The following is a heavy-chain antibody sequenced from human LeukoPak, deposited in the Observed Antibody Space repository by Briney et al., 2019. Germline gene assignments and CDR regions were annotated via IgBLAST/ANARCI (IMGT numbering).Heavy chain of an antibody. Sequence: GGSLRLSCAASGFTVSSNYMSWVRQAPGKGLEWVSYISVRGGDIYYADSVKGRFTVSRDNAKNSLYLQMRTLRDEDTAVYYCARDKGRGYSYGWDYWGQGTLVTVSS. CDR2: ISVRGGDI. CDR3: ARDKGRGYSYGWDY. V-gene: IGHV3-48*02. CDR1: GFTVSSNY. D-gene: IGHD5-18*01. J-gene: IGHJ4*02.